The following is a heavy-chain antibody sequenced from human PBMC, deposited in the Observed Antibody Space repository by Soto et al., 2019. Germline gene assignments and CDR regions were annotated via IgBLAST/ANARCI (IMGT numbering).Heavy chain of an antibody. Sequence: ASVKVSCKASGYTFTSYAMHWVRQAPGQRLEWMGWINAGNGNTKYSQKFQGRVTITRDTSASTAYMELGSLRSEDTAVYYCARAPYCSGGSCYLGRLVAFDIWGQGTMVTVSS. J-gene: IGHJ3*02. V-gene: IGHV1-3*01. CDR3: ARAPYCSGGSCYLGRLVAFDI. CDR2: INAGNGNT. D-gene: IGHD2-15*01. CDR1: GYTFTSYA.